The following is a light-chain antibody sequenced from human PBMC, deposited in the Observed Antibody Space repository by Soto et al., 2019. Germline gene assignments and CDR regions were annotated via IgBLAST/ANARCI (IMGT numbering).Light chain of an antibody. J-gene: IGKJ1*01. CDR2: GAS. CDR1: QSVSSGF. Sequence: EIVLTQSPGTLSLSPGERATLSCRASQSVSSGFLAWYQQKPGQAPRLLIYGASGRAPGIPDRFSGSGSGTDFTLTISRPEPEDLAVYYCQQYGGSRAFGQGTKVEIK. V-gene: IGKV3-20*01. CDR3: QQYGGSRA.